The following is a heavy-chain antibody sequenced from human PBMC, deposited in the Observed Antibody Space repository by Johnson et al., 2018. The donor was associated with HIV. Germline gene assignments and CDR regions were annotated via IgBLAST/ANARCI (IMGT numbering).Heavy chain of an antibody. CDR2: ISGSGGST. Sequence: EVQLVESGGGLVQPGGSLRLSCAASGFTFSSYAMSLVRQAPGKGLEWVSAISGSGGSTYYADSVKGRFTISRDNSTNTLYLQMNSLRAEDTSLYYCARALRDAFDIWGQGTMVTVSS. J-gene: IGHJ3*02. CDR1: GFTFSSYA. D-gene: IGHD4-17*01. V-gene: IGHV3-23*04. CDR3: ARALRDAFDI.